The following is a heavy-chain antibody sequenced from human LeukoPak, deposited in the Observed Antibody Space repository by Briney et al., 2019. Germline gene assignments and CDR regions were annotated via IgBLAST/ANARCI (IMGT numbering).Heavy chain of an antibody. Sequence: SQTLSLTCAVSGGSISSGGYSWSWIRQPPGKGLEWIGYIYHSGSTYYNPSLKSRVTISVDRAKKQFSLKLSSVTAADTAVYYCARDQKFAVFGDYYYYYGMDVWGQGTTVTVSS. CDR2: IYHSGST. D-gene: IGHD3-16*01. CDR3: ARDQKFAVFGDYYYYYGMDV. V-gene: IGHV4-30-2*01. J-gene: IGHJ6*02. CDR1: GGSISSGGYS.